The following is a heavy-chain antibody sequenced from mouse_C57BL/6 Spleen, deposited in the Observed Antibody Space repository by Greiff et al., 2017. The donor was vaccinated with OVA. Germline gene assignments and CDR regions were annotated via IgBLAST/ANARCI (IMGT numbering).Heavy chain of an antibody. V-gene: IGHV1-26*01. CDR1: GYTFTDYY. CDR2: INPNNGGT. J-gene: IGHJ2*01. D-gene: IGHD1-1*01. CDR3: AREGLRGSSPLFDY. Sequence: EVQLQQSGPELVKPGASVKISCKASGYTFTDYYMNWVKQSHGKSLEWIGDINPNNGGTSYNQKFKGKATLTVDKSSSTAYMELRSLTSEDSAVYYCAREGLRGSSPLFDYWGQGTTLTVSS.